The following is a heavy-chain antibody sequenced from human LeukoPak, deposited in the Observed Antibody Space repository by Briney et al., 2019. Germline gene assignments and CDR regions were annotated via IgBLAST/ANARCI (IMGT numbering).Heavy chain of an antibody. Sequence: SETLSLXCTVSGGSISSSSYYWGWIRQPPGKGLEWIGSIYYSGSTYYNPSLKSRVTKSVDTSKNQFSLKLSSVTAADTAVYYCAREAGYYGSGSYSGVFDIWGQGTMVTVSS. V-gene: IGHV4-39*02. CDR3: AREAGYYGSGSYSGVFDI. CDR2: IYYSGST. CDR1: GGSISSSSYY. J-gene: IGHJ3*02. D-gene: IGHD3-10*01.